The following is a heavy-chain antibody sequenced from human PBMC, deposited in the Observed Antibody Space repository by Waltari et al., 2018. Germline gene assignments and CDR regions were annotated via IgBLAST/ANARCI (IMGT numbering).Heavy chain of an antibody. CDR2: VHRSGRT. D-gene: IGHD2-15*01. Sequence: QVQLQESGPGLVKPSGTLSLTCGLSGDSMSGNYWWSWVRQPPGRGLEWIGKVHRSGRTNYNPPLESRVTVSIDTFNSQFSLEVTSATAADTALYFCARDRGRGLYLDSWGRGILVTVSP. CDR1: GDSMSGNYW. CDR3: ARDRGRGLYLDS. V-gene: IGHV4-4*02. J-gene: IGHJ4*02.